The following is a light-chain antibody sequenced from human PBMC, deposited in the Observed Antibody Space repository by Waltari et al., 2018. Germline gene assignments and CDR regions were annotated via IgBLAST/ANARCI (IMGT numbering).Light chain of an antibody. CDR1: SSDVRAYPY. Sequence: QSALTPPRSVSVSPGQSATSPRTGTSSDVRAYPYVSWYQVHPGKGPKLFLYDVDKRPSGVPDRFSGSKAGNTASLTISGLQTEDEADYYCCSYAGRYTSVFGGGTKVTVL. J-gene: IGLJ2*01. V-gene: IGLV2-11*01. CDR3: CSYAGRYTSV. CDR2: DVD.